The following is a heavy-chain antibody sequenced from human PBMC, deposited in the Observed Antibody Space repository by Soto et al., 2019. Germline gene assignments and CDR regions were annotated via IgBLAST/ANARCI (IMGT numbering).Heavy chain of an antibody. CDR1: GFTFSDYW. Sequence: EVQLVESGGDFAQPGGSLRLSCAASGFTFSDYWMTWVRQAPGKGLECVANIKRDGSDKFYVDSVKGRFSISRDNAKNSVYLQMNSLRAEDTAVYYCARGNWGTGIYYFDQWGQGTLVTVSS. CDR2: IKRDGSDK. J-gene: IGHJ4*02. V-gene: IGHV3-7*01. CDR3: ARGNWGTGIYYFDQ. D-gene: IGHD7-27*01.